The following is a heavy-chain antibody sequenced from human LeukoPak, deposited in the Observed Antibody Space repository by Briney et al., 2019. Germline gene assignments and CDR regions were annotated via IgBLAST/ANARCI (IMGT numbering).Heavy chain of an antibody. CDR3: ARDGRSKQSIDY. D-gene: IGHD4-11*01. J-gene: IGHJ4*02. CDR2: IYYSGST. CDR1: GGSISSSSYY. V-gene: IGHV4-39*07. Sequence: PSETLSLTCTVSGGSISSSSYYWGWIRQPPGKGLEWIGSIYYSGSTYYNPSLKSRVTISVDTSKNQFSLKLSSVTAADTAVYYCARDGRSKQSIDYWGQGTLVTVSS.